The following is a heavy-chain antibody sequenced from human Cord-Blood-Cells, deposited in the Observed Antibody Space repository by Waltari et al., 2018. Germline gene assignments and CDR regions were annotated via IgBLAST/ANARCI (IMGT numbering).Heavy chain of an antibody. CDR3: ARLDSSGYYSY. D-gene: IGHD3-22*01. J-gene: IGHJ4*02. Sequence: QVQLQESGPGLVKPSETLSLTCTVSGGSISSYYWSWIRQSPGKGLEWIGYIYYSGSTNYNPSLKSRVTISVDTSKNQFSLKLSSVTAADTAVYYCARLDSSGYYSYWGQGTLVTVSS. CDR1: GGSISSYY. CDR2: IYYSGST. V-gene: IGHV4-59*08.